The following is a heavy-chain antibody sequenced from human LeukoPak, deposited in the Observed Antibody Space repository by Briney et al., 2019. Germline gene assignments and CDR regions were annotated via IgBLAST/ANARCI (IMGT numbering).Heavy chain of an antibody. D-gene: IGHD3-16*02. J-gene: IGHJ5*02. CDR1: GGSIGSFY. CDR2: FYYSGTT. V-gene: IGHV4-59*08. CDR3: ARQHYLGELSLPWFDP. Sequence: KPSETLSPTCTVPGGSIGSFYLNWIRQPPGEGLGWIGYFYYSGTTNYNPSLKSRVTISVDTSKNQFSLKLSSVTATDTAMYYCARQHYLGELSLPWFDPWGQGTLVTVSS.